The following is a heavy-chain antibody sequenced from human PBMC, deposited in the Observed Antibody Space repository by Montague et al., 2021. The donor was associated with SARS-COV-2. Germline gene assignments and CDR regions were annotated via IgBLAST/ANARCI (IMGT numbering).Heavy chain of an antibody. V-gene: IGHV3-13*04. CDR3: ARGGSSGYYYLFDY. D-gene: IGHD3-22*01. CDR2: IGTAGDT. Sequence: SLRLSCAASGFPFSSYDMHWVRQATGKGLEWVSAIGTAGDTYYPGSVKGRFTISRENAKNSLYLQMNSLRAGDTAVYYCARGGSSGYYYLFDYWGQGTLVTVSS. CDR1: GFPFSSYD. J-gene: IGHJ4*02.